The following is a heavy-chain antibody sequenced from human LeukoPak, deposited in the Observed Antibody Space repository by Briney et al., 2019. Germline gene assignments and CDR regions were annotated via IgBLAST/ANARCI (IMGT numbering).Heavy chain of an antibody. CDR1: GFTFTVYD. CDR3: ANAVEVGALDY. V-gene: IGHV3-30*18. Sequence: PGGSLRLSFAASGFTFTVYDMHWVRQAPGKGLEWVATISYDGSNKYYPDSVKGRFTISRDNSDNTLYLQMNSLRAEDTAVYYCANAVEVGALDYWGQGTLVTVSS. D-gene: IGHD1-26*01. CDR2: ISYDGSNK. J-gene: IGHJ4*02.